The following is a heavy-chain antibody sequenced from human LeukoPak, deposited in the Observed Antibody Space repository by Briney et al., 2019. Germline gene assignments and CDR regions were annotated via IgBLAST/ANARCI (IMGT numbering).Heavy chain of an antibody. D-gene: IGHD3-16*01. J-gene: IGHJ6*03. Sequence: GGSLRLSCAASGFIFSDYHMNWIRQAPGKGLEWVSYISPGGDIIYFADYVKGRFTISRDNAKNSLYLQMNSLRAEDTAVYYCARRPLGIRGYYYMDVWGKGTTVTVSS. CDR1: GFIFSDYH. CDR2: ISPGGDII. CDR3: ARRPLGIRGYYYMDV. V-gene: IGHV3-11*04.